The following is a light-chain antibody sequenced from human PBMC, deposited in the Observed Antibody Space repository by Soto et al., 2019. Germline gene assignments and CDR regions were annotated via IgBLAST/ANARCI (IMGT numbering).Light chain of an antibody. Sequence: DAVMTQSPLSLPVALGQPAAISCRSSQSLVYSDGNSYLSWFQQRPGQSPRRLFYKVSNRDSGVPDRFSGSGSGTDFTLKISRVEAEDVGLYYCMQGTHWPETFGQGTKVDI. CDR1: QSLVYSDGNSY. J-gene: IGKJ1*01. V-gene: IGKV2-30*01. CDR3: MQGTHWPET. CDR2: KVS.